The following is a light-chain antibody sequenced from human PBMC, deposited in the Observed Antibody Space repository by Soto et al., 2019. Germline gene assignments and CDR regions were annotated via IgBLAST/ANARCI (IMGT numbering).Light chain of an antibody. CDR3: SSYTTSSTYV. V-gene: IGLV2-14*01. CDR1: SSDVGAYNY. J-gene: IGLJ1*01. CDR2: DVS. Sequence: QSVLTQPASVSGYPGQSITISCTGASSDVGAYNYVAWCQQHPGKGPKLLIYDVSNRPSGFSSRFSGSKSGNTASLTISGLRAEDAADYFCSSYTTSSTYVFGTGTKLTVL.